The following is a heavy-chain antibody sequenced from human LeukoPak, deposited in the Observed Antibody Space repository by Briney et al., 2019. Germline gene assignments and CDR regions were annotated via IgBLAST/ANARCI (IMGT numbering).Heavy chain of an antibody. V-gene: IGHV3-23*01. CDR2: ISGDGVSP. J-gene: IGHJ4*02. Sequence: QPGGSLRLSCSASGFTFNNYALTWVRQTPGEGLECVSAISGDGVSPYYADSVRGRFTISRDNSKNTLYLQMNSLRVEDTAVYFCARDPGAFPYFFDSWGQGTLVTVSS. D-gene: IGHD4/OR15-4a*01. CDR1: GFTFNNYA. CDR3: ARDPGAFPYFFDS.